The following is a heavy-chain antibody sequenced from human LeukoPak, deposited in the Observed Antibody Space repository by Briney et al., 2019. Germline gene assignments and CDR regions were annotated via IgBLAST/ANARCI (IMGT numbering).Heavy chain of an antibody. J-gene: IGHJ6*03. D-gene: IGHD3-10*01. CDR2: ISWDGGST. CDR3: AKAVRPSYYYYMDV. CDR1: GFTFDDNT. Sequence: GGSLRLSCAASGFTFDDNTMHWVRQAPGKGLEWVSLISWDGGSTYYADSVKGRFTISRDNSKNSLYLQMNSLRTEDTALYYCAKAVRPSYYYYMDVWGKGTTVTVSS. V-gene: IGHV3-43*01.